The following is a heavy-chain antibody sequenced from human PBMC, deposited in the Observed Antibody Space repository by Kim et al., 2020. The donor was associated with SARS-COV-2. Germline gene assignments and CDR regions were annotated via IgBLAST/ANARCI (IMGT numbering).Heavy chain of an antibody. V-gene: IGHV3-23*01. D-gene: IGHD2-2*01. Sequence: VKGRFTISRDKSKNTLYLQMNSLRAEDTAVYYCAKSRGSAVYYYYYGMDVWGQGTTVTVSS. CDR3: AKSRGSAVYYYYYGMDV. J-gene: IGHJ6*02.